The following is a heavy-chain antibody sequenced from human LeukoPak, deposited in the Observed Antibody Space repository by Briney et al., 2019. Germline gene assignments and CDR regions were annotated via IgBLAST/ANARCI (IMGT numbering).Heavy chain of an antibody. D-gene: IGHD7-27*01. J-gene: IGHJ3*02. Sequence: SETLSLTCSVSGDSISSYYWSWFRQPPGKGLEWIGYIYYSGSTNYIPSLKSRVTISVDTSKNQFSLKLSSVTAADTAVYYCARGSNSRLGRDAFDIWGQGTMVTVSS. CDR3: ARGSNSRLGRDAFDI. CDR1: GDSISSYY. V-gene: IGHV4-59*12. CDR2: IYYSGST.